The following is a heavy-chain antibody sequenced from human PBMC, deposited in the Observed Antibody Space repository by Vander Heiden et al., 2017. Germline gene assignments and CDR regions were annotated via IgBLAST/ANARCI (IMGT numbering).Heavy chain of an antibody. CDR3: ARMNPFYYGSGTYYKSNEFDI. J-gene: IGHJ3*02. D-gene: IGHD3-10*01. Sequence: VQLQDSGPGLVKPCVTLSHTCTVSGGSISSYFWSWIRLPAGNGLEWIGRNYTSRSINYNPSLKSRDAMSVDTTKNQFSLKLSSMTAADTAVYYWARMNPFYYGSGTYYKSNEFDIWSQGAMVTVSS. CDR1: GGSISSYF. CDR2: NYTSRSI. V-gene: IGHV4-4*07.